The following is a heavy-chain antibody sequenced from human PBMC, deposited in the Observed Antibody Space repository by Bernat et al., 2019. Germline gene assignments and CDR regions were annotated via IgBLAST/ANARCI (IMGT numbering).Heavy chain of an antibody. CDR1: GFTFSSYG. Sequence: QVQLVESGGGVVQPGRSLRLSCAASGFTFSSYGMHWVRQAPGKGLEWVAVIWYDGSNKYYADSVKGRFTISRDNSKHTLYLQMNSLRAEDTAVYYCARGKSVKSYYYDSSGYYAEWGQGTLVTVSS. J-gene: IGHJ4*02. CDR2: IWYDGSNK. V-gene: IGHV3-33*01. D-gene: IGHD3-22*01. CDR3: ARGKSVKSYYYDSSGYYAE.